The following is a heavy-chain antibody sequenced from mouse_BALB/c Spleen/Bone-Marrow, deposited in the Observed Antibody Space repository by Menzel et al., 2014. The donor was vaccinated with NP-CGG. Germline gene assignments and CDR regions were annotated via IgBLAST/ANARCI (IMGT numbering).Heavy chain of an antibody. Sequence: VQRVESGAALVRPGSSVKISCKASGYAFSNYGMNWVKQRPGQGLEWIGQIYPGDGDTNYNGKFKGRVTLTADKSSSTAYMQLSRLTSEDSAVYFCASVYDYGRGYAMDYWGQGTSVTVSS. CDR2: IYPGDGDT. CDR1: GYAFSNYG. CDR3: ASVYDYGRGYAMDY. D-gene: IGHD2-4*01. J-gene: IGHJ4*01. V-gene: IGHV1-80*01.